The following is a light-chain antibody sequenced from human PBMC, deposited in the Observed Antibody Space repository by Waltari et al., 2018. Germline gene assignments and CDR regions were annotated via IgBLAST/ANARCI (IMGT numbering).Light chain of an antibody. CDR2: GAS. CDR1: QSVSRA. V-gene: IGKV3-20*01. Sequence: EIVLTQSPGTLSLSPGERVTLSCRASQSVSRALAWYQQKPGQAPRLLWYGASTRATGIPDRFSGSGSGTDFSLTISRLEPEDFAVYYCQHYVRLPVTFGQGTKVEIK. J-gene: IGKJ1*01. CDR3: QHYVRLPVT.